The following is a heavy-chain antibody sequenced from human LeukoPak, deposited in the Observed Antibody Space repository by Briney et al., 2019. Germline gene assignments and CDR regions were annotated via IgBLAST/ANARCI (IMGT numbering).Heavy chain of an antibody. CDR2: ISSSSSYI. J-gene: IGHJ6*03. D-gene: IGHD3-10*01. V-gene: IGHV3-21*01. Sequence: GGSLRLSCAASGFTFSSYSMNWVRQAPGKGLEWVSSISSSSSYIYYADPVKGRFTISRDNAKNSLYLQMNSLRAEDTAVYYCARDVYYGSGTYYGDYYYYMDVWGKGTTVTVSS. CDR3: ARDVYYGSGTYYGDYYYYMDV. CDR1: GFTFSSYS.